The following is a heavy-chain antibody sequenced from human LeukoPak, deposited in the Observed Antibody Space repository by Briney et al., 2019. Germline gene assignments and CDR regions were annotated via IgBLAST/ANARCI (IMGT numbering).Heavy chain of an antibody. CDR1: GGTFSSYA. V-gene: IGHV1-69*05. CDR2: IIPIFGTA. D-gene: IGHD3-22*01. CDR3: ARDRRYYYDSSGHDAFDI. Sequence: ASVKVSCKASGGTFSSYAISWVRQAPGQGLEWMGGIIPIFGTANYAQKFQGRVTITTDESTSTAYMELSSLRSEDTAVYYCARDRRYYYDSSGHDAFDIWGQGTMVTVSS. J-gene: IGHJ3*02.